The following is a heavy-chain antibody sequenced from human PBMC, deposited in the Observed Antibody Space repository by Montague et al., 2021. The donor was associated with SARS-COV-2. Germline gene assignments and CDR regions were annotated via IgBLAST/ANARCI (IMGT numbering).Heavy chain of an antibody. D-gene: IGHD6-13*01. CDR1: GGSISRYS. CDR2: INNSGST. Sequence: SETLSLTCTVSGGSISRYSWTWIRQPPGKGLEWIGYINNSGSTNYSPSLTSRVTISVDTSKNQFSLKLSSVAAADTAVYSCARVGRGSSWYEVAFDIWGQGTTVTVSS. CDR3: ARVGRGSSWYEVAFDI. V-gene: IGHV4-59*01. J-gene: IGHJ3*02.